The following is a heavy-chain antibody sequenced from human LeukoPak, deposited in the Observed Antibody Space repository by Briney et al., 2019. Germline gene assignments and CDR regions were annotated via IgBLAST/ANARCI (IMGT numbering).Heavy chain of an antibody. CDR1: GFTVSSNY. D-gene: IGHD7-27*01. Sequence: GGSLRLSCAASGFTVSSNYMSWVRQAPGKGLEWVSVIYSGGSTYYADSVKGRFTISRDNSKNTLYLQMNSLRAEDTAVYYCAREGELGNQYYFGYWGQGTLVTVSS. CDR2: IYSGGST. V-gene: IGHV3-66*01. CDR3: AREGELGNQYYFGY. J-gene: IGHJ4*02.